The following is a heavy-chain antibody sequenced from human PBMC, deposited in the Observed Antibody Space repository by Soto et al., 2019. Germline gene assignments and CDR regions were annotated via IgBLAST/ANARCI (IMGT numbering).Heavy chain of an antibody. Sequence: QVQLVQSGAEVKQPGSSVKVSCKASGSTFNTYTISWVRQAPGQGLEWMGRIIPLLGITKNAQKFQGRVTITADTSTSTAYMELISLTSDDTAVYYCAREESGTVAGINYWGQGTLVTVSS. CDR1: GSTFNTYT. J-gene: IGHJ4*02. CDR2: IIPLLGIT. V-gene: IGHV1-69*08. D-gene: IGHD6-19*01. CDR3: AREESGTVAGINY.